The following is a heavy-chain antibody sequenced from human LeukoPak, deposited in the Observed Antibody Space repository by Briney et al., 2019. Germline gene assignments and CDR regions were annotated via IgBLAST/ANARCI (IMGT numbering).Heavy chain of an antibody. CDR1: GFTFSTYS. CDR3: ARGGGEQNYYFDY. Sequence: GGSLRLSCAASGFTFSTYSMNWVRQAPGKGLEWVSGISGSGGSTYYADSVKGRFTISRDNYRNTLYLQMNSLRAEDTAIYYCARGGGEQNYYFDYWGQGTLVTVSS. D-gene: IGHD1/OR15-1a*01. J-gene: IGHJ4*02. V-gene: IGHV3-23*01. CDR2: ISGSGGST.